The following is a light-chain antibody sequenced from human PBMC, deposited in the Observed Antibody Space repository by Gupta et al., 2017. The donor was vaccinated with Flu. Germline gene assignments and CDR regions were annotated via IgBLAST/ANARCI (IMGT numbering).Light chain of an antibody. V-gene: IGKV1-5*03. J-gene: IGKJ4*01. Sequence: MTQSPSTLSASVGDRVTITCRASQSFSTYLAWYQQKPGKAPRLLIYKASNLESGVPSRFSASGSGTEFTLTISSLQPDDFATYYCQQYKSYPLTFGGGTKVEIK. CDR2: KAS. CDR3: QQYKSYPLT. CDR1: QSFSTY.